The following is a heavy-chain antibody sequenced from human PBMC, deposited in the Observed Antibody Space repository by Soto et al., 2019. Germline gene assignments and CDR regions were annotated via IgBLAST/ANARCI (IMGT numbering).Heavy chain of an antibody. CDR2: IYYSGST. V-gene: IGHV4-31*03. CDR1: GGSISSGGYY. J-gene: IGHJ6*02. CDR3: ARAPLWFEGYHYYGMDV. Sequence: SETLSLTCTVSGGSISSGGYYWSWIRQHPGKGLEWIGYIYYSGSTYYNPSLKSRVTISVDTSKNQFSLKLSSVTAADTAVYYCARAPLWFEGYHYYGMDVWGQGTTVAVS. D-gene: IGHD3-10*01.